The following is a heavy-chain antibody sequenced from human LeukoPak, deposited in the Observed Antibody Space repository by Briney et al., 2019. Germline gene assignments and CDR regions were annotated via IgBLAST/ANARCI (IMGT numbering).Heavy chain of an antibody. CDR3: ARGTRQWLEPTDY. CDR2: INHSGST. Sequence: ASETLSLTCAVYGGSFSGYYWSWIRQPPGKGLEWIGEINHSGSTNYNPSLKSRVTISVDTSKSQFSLKLSSVTAADTAVYYCARGTRQWLEPTDYWGQGTLVTVSS. CDR1: GGSFSGYY. J-gene: IGHJ4*02. V-gene: IGHV4-34*01. D-gene: IGHD6-19*01.